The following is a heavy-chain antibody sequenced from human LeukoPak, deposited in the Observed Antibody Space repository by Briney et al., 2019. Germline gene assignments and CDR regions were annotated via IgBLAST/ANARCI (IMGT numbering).Heavy chain of an antibody. V-gene: IGHV4-59*01. CDR2: IYYSGST. D-gene: IGHD5-12*01. Sequence: SETLSLTCTVSGGSITGYYWSWIRQPPGKGLEWIGHIYYSGSTNYNPSLKSRVTISVDTSKNQFSLKLSPVTAADTAFYYCARFGSNIVARFDYWGQGTLVIVSS. CDR3: ARFGSNIVARFDY. J-gene: IGHJ4*02. CDR1: GGSITGYY.